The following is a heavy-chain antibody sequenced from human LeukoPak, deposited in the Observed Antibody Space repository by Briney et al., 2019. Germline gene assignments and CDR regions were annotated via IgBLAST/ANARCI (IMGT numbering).Heavy chain of an antibody. Sequence: GGSLRLSCAASGFTFSSYSMNWVRQAPGKGLEWVSSISSSSSYIYYADSVKGRFTISRDNAKNSLYLQMNSLRAEDTAVYYCARAAAGNVALSRFDPWGQGTLVTVSS. CDR3: ARAAAGNVALSRFDP. J-gene: IGHJ5*02. CDR1: GFTFSSYS. CDR2: ISSSSSYI. V-gene: IGHV3-21*04. D-gene: IGHD6-13*01.